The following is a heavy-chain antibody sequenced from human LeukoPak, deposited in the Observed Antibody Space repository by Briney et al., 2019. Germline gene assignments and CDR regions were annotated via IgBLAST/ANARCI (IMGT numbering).Heavy chain of an antibody. J-gene: IGHJ4*02. CDR2: ISSSSSYI. Sequence: KPGGSLRLSCAASGFTFSSYSMNWVRQAPGKGLEWVSSISSSSSYIYYADSVKGRFTISRDNAKNSLYLQMNSLRAEDTAVYYCAKGSLWFGDKNYWGQGTLVTVSS. D-gene: IGHD3-10*01. V-gene: IGHV3-21*01. CDR1: GFTFSSYS. CDR3: AKGSLWFGDKNY.